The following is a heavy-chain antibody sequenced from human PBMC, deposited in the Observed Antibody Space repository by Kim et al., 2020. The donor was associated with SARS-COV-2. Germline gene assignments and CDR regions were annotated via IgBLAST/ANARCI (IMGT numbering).Heavy chain of an antibody. Sequence: PSFQGQVTISADKSISTAYLQWSSLKASDTAMYYCARGGVVVVATGAFDIWGQGTMVTVSS. CDR3: ARGGVVVVATGAFDI. D-gene: IGHD2-15*01. V-gene: IGHV5-51*01. J-gene: IGHJ3*02.